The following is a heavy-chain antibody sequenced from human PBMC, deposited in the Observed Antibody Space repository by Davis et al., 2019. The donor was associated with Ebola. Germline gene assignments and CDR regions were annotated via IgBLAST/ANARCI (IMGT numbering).Heavy chain of an antibody. V-gene: IGHV3-30*18. CDR1: GFTFSSYG. Sequence: GESLKISCAASGFTFSSYGMHWVRQAPGKGLEWVAVISNDGSNKYYADSVKGRFTISRDNSKNTLYLQMNSLRAEDRAVYYCAKDYQGLGYIFDYWGQGTLVTVSS. CDR3: AKDYQGLGYIFDY. CDR2: ISNDGSNK. J-gene: IGHJ4*02. D-gene: IGHD5-24*01.